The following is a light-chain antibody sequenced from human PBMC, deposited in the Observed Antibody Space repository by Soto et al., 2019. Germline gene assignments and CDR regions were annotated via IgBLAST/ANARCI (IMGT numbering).Light chain of an antibody. CDR2: PAT. V-gene: IGKV1-17*01. CDR1: QTISSW. Sequence: QMTQSPSSLSASVLYRITITCRASQTISSWLDWYQQRPGQVPKRLXYPATRLESGVPSRFSGSGSGTEFTLTISSLQPEDFETYYCLQHKSYPRTFGQGTKVDIK. CDR3: LQHKSYPRT. J-gene: IGKJ1*01.